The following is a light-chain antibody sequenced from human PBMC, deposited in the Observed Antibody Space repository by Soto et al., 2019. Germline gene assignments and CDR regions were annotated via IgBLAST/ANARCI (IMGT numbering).Light chain of an antibody. CDR3: NSYTSSSTRYV. V-gene: IGLV2-14*01. CDR2: EVS. Sequence: QSALTQPASVSGSPGQSITISCTGTSSDVGGYNYVSWYQQHPGKAPKLIIYEVSNRPSWVSPRFSGSKSGDTASLTISGLQAEDEADYYCNSYTSSSTRYVFGTWTKLTV. CDR1: SSDVGGYNY. J-gene: IGLJ1*01.